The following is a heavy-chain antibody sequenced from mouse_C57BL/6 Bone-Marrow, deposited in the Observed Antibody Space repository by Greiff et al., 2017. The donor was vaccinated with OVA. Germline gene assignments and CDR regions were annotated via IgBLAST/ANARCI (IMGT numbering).Heavy chain of an antibody. J-gene: IGHJ4*01. Sequence: EVQVVESGGGLVKPGGSLKLSCAASGFTFSDYGMHWVRQAPEKGLEWVAYISSGSSTIYYADTVKGRFTISRDNAKNTLFLQMTSLRSEDTAMYYCATGDYYGSSYDYAMDYWGQGTSVTVSS. CDR3: ATGDYYGSSYDYAMDY. V-gene: IGHV5-17*01. CDR2: ISSGSSTI. CDR1: GFTFSDYG. D-gene: IGHD1-1*01.